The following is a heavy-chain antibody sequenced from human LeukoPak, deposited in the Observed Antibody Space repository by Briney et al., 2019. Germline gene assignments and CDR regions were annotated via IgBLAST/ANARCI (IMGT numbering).Heavy chain of an antibody. CDR2: IKQDGSEK. V-gene: IGHV3-7*03. D-gene: IGHD3-22*01. Sequence: QPGGSLRLSCAASGFTFSSYWMSWVRQAPGKGLEWVANIKQDGSEKYYVDSVKGRFTISRDNAKNSLYLQMNSLRAEDTAVYYCAKGSGYYSRDAFDIWGQGTMVTVSS. J-gene: IGHJ3*02. CDR1: GFTFSSYW. CDR3: AKGSGYYSRDAFDI.